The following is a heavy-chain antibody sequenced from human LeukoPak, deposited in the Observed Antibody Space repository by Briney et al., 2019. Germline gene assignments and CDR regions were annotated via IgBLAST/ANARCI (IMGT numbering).Heavy chain of an antibody. CDR1: GFTFDDYA. J-gene: IGHJ4*02. CDR2: ISWNSGSI. V-gene: IGHV3-9*01. CDR3: AKDAGRYSSGWSRALDY. D-gene: IGHD6-19*01. Sequence: GGSLRLSCAASGFTFDDYAMHWVRQAPGKGLEWVSGISWNSGSIGYADSVKGRFTISRDNAKNSLYLQMNSLRAEDTALYYCAKDAGRYSSGWSRALDYWGQGTPVTVSS.